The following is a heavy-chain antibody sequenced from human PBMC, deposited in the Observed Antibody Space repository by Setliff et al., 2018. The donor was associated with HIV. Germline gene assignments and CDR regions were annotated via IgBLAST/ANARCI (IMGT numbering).Heavy chain of an antibody. D-gene: IGHD3-10*01. J-gene: IGHJ6*03. Sequence: SETLSLTCAVYGGSFSSYYWSWIRQSPGKGLEWIGPIYRSGSTYYNPSLKSRVTISVDTSKNQFSLKLSSVTAADTAVYYCARSRGLLWFGDYYYYMDVWGKGTTVTVSS. CDR1: GGSFSSYY. CDR2: IYRSGST. V-gene: IGHV4-34*01. CDR3: ARSRGLLWFGDYYYYMDV.